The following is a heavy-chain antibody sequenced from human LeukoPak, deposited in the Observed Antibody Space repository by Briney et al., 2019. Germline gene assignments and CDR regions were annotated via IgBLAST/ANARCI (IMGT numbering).Heavy chain of an antibody. CDR3: ATGLSNWFDP. CDR2: IIPIFGTA. CDR1: GGTFSSYA. J-gene: IGHJ5*02. Sequence: SVKVSCKASGGTFSSYAISWVRQAPGQGLEWMGGIIPIFGTANYAQKLQGRVTMTTDTSTSTAYMELRSLRSDDTAVYYCATGLSNWFDPWGQGTLVTVSS. V-gene: IGHV1-69*05.